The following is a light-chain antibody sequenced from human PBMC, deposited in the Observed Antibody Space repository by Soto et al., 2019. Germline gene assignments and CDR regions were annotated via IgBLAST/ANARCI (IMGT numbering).Light chain of an antibody. J-gene: IGLJ1*01. Sequence: QSVLTQPASVSGSPGQSITISCTGTSSDVGGYNYVSWYQQHPGKAPKLMIFEVSSRPSGVSYRFSGSKSGNTATLTISRVEAGDEADYYCQVWDSSSDHYVFGTGTKVTVL. CDR2: EVS. V-gene: IGLV2-14*01. CDR1: SSDVGGYNY. CDR3: QVWDSSSDHYV.